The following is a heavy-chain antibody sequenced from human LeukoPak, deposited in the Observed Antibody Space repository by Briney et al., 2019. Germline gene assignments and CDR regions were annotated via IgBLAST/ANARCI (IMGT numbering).Heavy chain of an antibody. CDR2: IYTNGNT. CDR3: AGSGYDEGDY. Sequence: SQTLSLTCTVSGGSINSGNYYWSWIRQPAGEGLEWIGRIYTNGNTKYNPSLKSRVTISLDTSKNQFSLNLTSVTAADTAVYYCAGSGYDEGDYWGQGTLVTVSS. D-gene: IGHD5-12*01. V-gene: IGHV4-61*02. CDR1: GGSINSGNYY. J-gene: IGHJ4*02.